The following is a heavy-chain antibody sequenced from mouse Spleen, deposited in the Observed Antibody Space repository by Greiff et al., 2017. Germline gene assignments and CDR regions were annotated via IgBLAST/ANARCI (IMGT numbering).Heavy chain of an antibody. J-gene: IGHJ4*01. CDR3: TTRIYYYDGSPYAMDY. Sequence: VQLQQSGAELVRPGASVKLSCTASGFNIKDYYMHWVKQRPEQGLEWIGRIDPEDGDTEYAPKFQGKATMTADTSSNTAYLQLSSLTSEDTAVYYCTTRIYYYDGSPYAMDYWGQGTSVTVSS. D-gene: IGHD1-1*01. V-gene: IGHV14-1*01. CDR2: IDPEDGDT. CDR1: GFNIKDYY.